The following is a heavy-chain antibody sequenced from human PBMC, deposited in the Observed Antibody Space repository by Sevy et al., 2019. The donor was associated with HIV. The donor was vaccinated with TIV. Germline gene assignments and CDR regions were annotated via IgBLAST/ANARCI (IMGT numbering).Heavy chain of an antibody. Sequence: ASVKVSCKASGYTFSGYYMHWVRQAPGQGLEWMGWINPNSGGTNYAQKFQGRVTMTRDTSISTAYMELSRLRSDDTAVYYCARTLDYYDSSGYLTPSYFDYWGQRTLVTVSS. CDR1: GYTFSGYY. J-gene: IGHJ4*02. CDR2: INPNSGGT. V-gene: IGHV1-2*02. D-gene: IGHD3-22*01. CDR3: ARTLDYYDSSGYLTPSYFDY.